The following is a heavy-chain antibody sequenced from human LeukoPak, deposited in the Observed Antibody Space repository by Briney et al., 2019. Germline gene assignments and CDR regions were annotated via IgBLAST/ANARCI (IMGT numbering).Heavy chain of an antibody. CDR2: ISYSGST. V-gene: IGHV4-39*01. Sequence: SETLSLTCTVSGGSINSNNYYWGWIRQPPGKGLEWIGSISYSGSTYYNPSLKSRVTISVDTSKIQFSLNLSSVTAADTAVYYCARLPGDYGGKDNWFDPWGQGTLVTVSS. J-gene: IGHJ5*02. CDR1: GGSINSNNYY. D-gene: IGHD4-23*01. CDR3: ARLPGDYGGKDNWFDP.